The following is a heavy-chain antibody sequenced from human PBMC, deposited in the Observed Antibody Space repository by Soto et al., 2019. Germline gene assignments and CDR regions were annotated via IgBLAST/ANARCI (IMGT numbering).Heavy chain of an antibody. CDR2: ISSSGSTI. D-gene: IGHD3-9*01. J-gene: IGHJ6*02. CDR3: ARAYYDILTGYVYYGMDV. CDR1: GFTFSDYY. Sequence: GGSLRLSCAASGFTFSDYYMSWIRQAPGKGLEWVSYISSSGSTIYYADSVKGRFTISRDNAKNSLYLQMNSLRAEDTAVYYCARAYYDILTGYVYYGMDVWGQGTTVTVSS. V-gene: IGHV3-11*04.